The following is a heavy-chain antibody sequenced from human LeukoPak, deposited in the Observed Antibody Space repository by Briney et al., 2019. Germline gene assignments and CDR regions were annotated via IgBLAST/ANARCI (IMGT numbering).Heavy chain of an antibody. CDR2: INSDGSRT. CDR3: ASGDILTGPNWFDP. CDR1: GFTFSSYL. Sequence: GGSLRLSCAASGFTFSSYLMHWVRQAPGKGLVWVSRINSDGSRTTYADSVKGRFTISRDNAKNMLYLEMNSLRAEDTAVYYCASGDILTGPNWFDPWGQGTLVTVSS. V-gene: IGHV3-74*01. J-gene: IGHJ5*02. D-gene: IGHD3-9*01.